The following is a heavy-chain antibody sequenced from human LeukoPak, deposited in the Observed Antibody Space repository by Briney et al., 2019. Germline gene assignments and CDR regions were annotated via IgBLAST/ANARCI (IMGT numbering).Heavy chain of an antibody. CDR1: GDSISSSTYC. Sequence: SETLSLTCTVSGDSISSSTYCWVWIRQPPGKGLEWIGTIYSSGSTYYNPPLKSRVTISVDTSKNQFSLKLSSVTAADTAVYYCARRNGYINDWPNWFAPWGQGTLVTVSS. CDR2: IYSSGST. D-gene: IGHD6-19*01. V-gene: IGHV4-39*01. CDR3: ARRNGYINDWPNWFAP. J-gene: IGHJ5*02.